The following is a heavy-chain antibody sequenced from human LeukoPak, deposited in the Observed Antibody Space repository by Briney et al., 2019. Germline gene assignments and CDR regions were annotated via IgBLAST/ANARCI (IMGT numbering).Heavy chain of an antibody. J-gene: IGHJ4*02. CDR2: INPNSGGT. CDR3: AREVDYDSSGYLNY. V-gene: IGHV1-2*04. CDR1: GYTFTGYY. D-gene: IGHD3-22*01. Sequence: ASVKVSCRASGYTFTGYYMHWVRQAPGQGLEWMGWINPNSGGTNYAQKFQGWVTMTRDTSISTAYMELSRLRSDDMAVYYCAREVDYDSSGYLNYWGQGTLVTVSS.